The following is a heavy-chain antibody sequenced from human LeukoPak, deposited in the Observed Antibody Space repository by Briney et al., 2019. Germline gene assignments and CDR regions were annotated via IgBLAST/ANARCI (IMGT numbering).Heavy chain of an antibody. CDR3: ARDRRYYDSSGPDY. CDR1: GFTFSSYG. V-gene: IGHV3-30*03. CDR2: ISYDGSNK. D-gene: IGHD3-22*01. Sequence: PGGSLRLSCAASGFTFSSYGMHWVRQAPGKGLEWVAVISYDGSNKYYADSVKGRFTISRDNSKNTLYLQMNSLRAEDTAVYYCARDRRYYDSSGPDYWGQGTLVTVSS. J-gene: IGHJ4*02.